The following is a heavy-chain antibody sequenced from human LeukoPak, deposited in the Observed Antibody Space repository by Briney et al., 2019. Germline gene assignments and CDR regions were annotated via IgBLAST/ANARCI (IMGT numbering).Heavy chain of an antibody. V-gene: IGHV4-31*03. D-gene: IGHD6-19*01. CDR3: ARHGWHAWYFDL. CDR2: IYYSGST. J-gene: IGHJ2*01. Sequence: PSETLSLTCTVSGGSISSGGYYWSWIRQHPGTGLEWIGYIYYSGSTYYNPSLKSRVTISVDTSKNQFSLKLSSVTAADTAVYYCARHGWHAWYFDLWGRGTLVTVSS. CDR1: GGSISSGGYY.